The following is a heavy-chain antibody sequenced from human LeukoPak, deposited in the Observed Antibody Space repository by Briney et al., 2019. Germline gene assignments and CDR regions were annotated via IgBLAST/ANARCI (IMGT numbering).Heavy chain of an antibody. Sequence: GASVTVSCKSSGHTLNNHFIHWVRQAPGQGLEWMGMINPRDGRTRTLQRFQGRLTMTRDTSTSTLYMGLSSLRSEDTATYFCARGADQEFDFWGQGTLVTVSS. CDR1: GHTLNNHF. J-gene: IGHJ4*02. CDR3: ARGADQEFDF. V-gene: IGHV1-46*02. CDR2: INPRDGRT.